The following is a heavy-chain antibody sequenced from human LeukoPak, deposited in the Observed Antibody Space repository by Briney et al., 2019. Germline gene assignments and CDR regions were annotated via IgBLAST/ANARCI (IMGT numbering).Heavy chain of an antibody. CDR2: IGAAGDT. CDR1: GITLSTFD. V-gene: IGHV3-13*01. J-gene: IGHJ3*02. D-gene: IGHD3-3*01. Sequence: GGSLRLSCAASGITLSTFDMHWVRQTTGEGLEWISVIGAAGDTYYSDSVKGRFTISRENAKNSLSLQMNSLRAGDTAVYFCTRGHGIWSGSRLSNAFDIWGQGTMVTVSS. CDR3: TRGHGIWSGSRLSNAFDI.